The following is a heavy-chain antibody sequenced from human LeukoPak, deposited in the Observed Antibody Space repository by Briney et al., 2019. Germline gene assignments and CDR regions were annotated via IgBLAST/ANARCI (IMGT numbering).Heavy chain of an antibody. D-gene: IGHD6-19*01. CDR3: AKDGAQYSSGPECDP. V-gene: IGHV3-23*01. CDR2: ISHDGMNA. J-gene: IGHJ5*02. CDR1: GLLFSGTA. Sequence: PGGSLRLSCAASGLLFSGTAMSWVRQAPGKGLEWVSAISHDGMNAYYADSVKDRFTISRDNSKKTVSLEMSSLTAADTGVYYCAKDGAQYSSGPECDPRGQGALVTVSP.